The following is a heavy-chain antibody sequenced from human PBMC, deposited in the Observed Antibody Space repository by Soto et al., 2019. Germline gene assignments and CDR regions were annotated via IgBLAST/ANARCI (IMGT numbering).Heavy chain of an antibody. Sequence: PGGSLRLSCAASGFTFSSYAMSWVRQAPGKGLEWVSAISGSGGSTYYADSVKGRFTISRDNSKNTLYLQVNSLRAEDTAVYYCAKGGGDFWTGYVDRFYYFGMDVWGQGTTVTVSS. CDR2: ISGSGGST. V-gene: IGHV3-23*01. J-gene: IGHJ6*02. CDR3: AKGGGDFWTGYVDRFYYFGMDV. D-gene: IGHD3-3*01. CDR1: GFTFSSYA.